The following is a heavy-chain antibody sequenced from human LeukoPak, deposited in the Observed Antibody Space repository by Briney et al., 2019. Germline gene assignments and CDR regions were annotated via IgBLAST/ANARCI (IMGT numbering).Heavy chain of an antibody. D-gene: IGHD3-10*01. J-gene: IGHJ4*02. CDR1: GFTFSSYA. CDR3: AKDSGEYYGSGSYYLDY. V-gene: IGHV3-23*01. CDR2: ISGSGGST. Sequence: PGGSLRLSCAASGFTFSSYAMSWVRQAPGKGLEWVSAISGSGGSTYYADSVKGRFTISRDNSKNTLYLQMNSLRAEDTAVYHCAKDSGEYYGSGSYYLDYWGQGTLVTVSS.